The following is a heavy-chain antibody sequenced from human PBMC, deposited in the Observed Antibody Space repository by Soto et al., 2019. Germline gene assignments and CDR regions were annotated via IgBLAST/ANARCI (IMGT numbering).Heavy chain of an antibody. V-gene: IGHV3-33*01. D-gene: IGHD1-26*01. J-gene: IGHJ4*02. CDR3: ARDCLGATVFFGYFDY. CDR1: GSIFGGYG. CDR2: IRFDGSNE. Sequence: GGSLRLSCAASGSIFGGYGMHWVRQAPGKGLEWVAGIRFDGSNENYADSAKGRFTISRDNSKNMLYLQMNSLSVEDTAVYYCARDCLGATVFFGYFDYWGQGALVTVSS.